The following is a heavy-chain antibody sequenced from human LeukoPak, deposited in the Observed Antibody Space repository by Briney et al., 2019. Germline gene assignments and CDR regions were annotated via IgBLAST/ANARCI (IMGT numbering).Heavy chain of an antibody. CDR2: ISYDGSNK. CDR1: GFTFSSYA. J-gene: IGHJ4*02. Sequence: PGGSLRLSCAASGFTFSSYAMHWVRQAPGKGLEWVAVISYDGSNKYYADSVKGRFTISRDNSKNTLYLQMNSLRAEDTAVYYCARVGQEQQLAGEFDYWGQGTLDTVSS. V-gene: IGHV3-30*04. D-gene: IGHD6-13*01. CDR3: ARVGQEQQLAGEFDY.